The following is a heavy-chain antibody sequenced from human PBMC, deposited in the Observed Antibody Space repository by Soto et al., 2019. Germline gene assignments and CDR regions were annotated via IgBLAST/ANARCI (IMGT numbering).Heavy chain of an antibody. V-gene: IGHV3-23*01. J-gene: IGHJ5*02. CDR2: ISGSGGST. CDR1: GFTFSSYA. CDR3: AKDPRSLSYYDFWSGSTWLDP. Sequence: GGSLRLSCAASGFTFSSYAMSWVRQAPGKGLEWVSAISGSGGSTYYADSVKGRFTISRDNSKNTLYLQMNSLRAEDTAVYYCAKDPRSLSYYDFWSGSTWLDPWGQGPLVTVSS. D-gene: IGHD3-3*01.